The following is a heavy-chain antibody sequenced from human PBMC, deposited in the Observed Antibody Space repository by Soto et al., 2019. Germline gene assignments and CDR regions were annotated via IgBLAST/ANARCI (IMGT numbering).Heavy chain of an antibody. CDR3: AASCVGCGGFNYYGMDV. J-gene: IGHJ6*02. Sequence: QVQLQESGPGLVKPSQTLSLTCTVSGGSISSGGYYWSWMRQHPGRGLEWIGYIYYSGNTYYNPSLKSRVTIAVDTSKNQFSLKLSSVTAADTAVYYFAASCVGCGGFNYYGMDVWGQGTTVTVSS. CDR1: GGSISSGGYY. CDR2: IYYSGNT. D-gene: IGHD2-21*01. V-gene: IGHV4-31*03.